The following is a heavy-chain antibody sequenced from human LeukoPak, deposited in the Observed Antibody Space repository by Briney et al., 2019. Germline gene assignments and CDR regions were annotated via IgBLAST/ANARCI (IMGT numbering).Heavy chain of an antibody. J-gene: IGHJ3*02. V-gene: IGHV1-2*02. CDR2: INPNSGGT. Sequence: GASVKVSCKASGYTFTNYAITWVRQAPGQGLEWMGWINPNSGGTNYAQKFQGRVTMTRDTSISTAYMELSRLRSDDTAVYYCARDRSYYYDSSGYYAVDAFDIWGQGTMVTVSS. D-gene: IGHD3-22*01. CDR3: ARDRSYYYDSSGYYAVDAFDI. CDR1: GYTFTNYA.